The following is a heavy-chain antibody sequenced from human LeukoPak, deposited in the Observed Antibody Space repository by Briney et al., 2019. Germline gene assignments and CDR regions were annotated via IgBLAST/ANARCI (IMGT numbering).Heavy chain of an antibody. CDR3: ARDRYGDYIFDY. CDR2: ISYDGSNK. J-gene: IGHJ4*02. Sequence: GSLRLSCAASGFTFSSYAMHWVRQAPGKGLDWVAVISYDGSNKYYADSVKGRFTISRDNAKNSLYLQMNSLRAEDTVVYYCARDRYGDYIFDYWGQGTLVTVSS. V-gene: IGHV3-30-3*01. CDR1: GFTFSSYA. D-gene: IGHD4-17*01.